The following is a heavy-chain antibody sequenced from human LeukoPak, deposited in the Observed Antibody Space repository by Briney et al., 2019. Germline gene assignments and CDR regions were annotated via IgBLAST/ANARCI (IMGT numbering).Heavy chain of an antibody. Sequence: SGGSLRPSCAASGFTFSSYSMNWVRQAPGKGLEWVSSISSSSSYIYYADSVKGRFTISRDNAKNSLYLQMNSLRAEDTAVYYCARDLAGLRGAFDYWGQGTLVTVSS. CDR3: ARDLAGLRGAFDY. V-gene: IGHV3-21*01. J-gene: IGHJ4*02. CDR2: ISSSSSYI. D-gene: IGHD3-10*01. CDR1: GFTFSSYS.